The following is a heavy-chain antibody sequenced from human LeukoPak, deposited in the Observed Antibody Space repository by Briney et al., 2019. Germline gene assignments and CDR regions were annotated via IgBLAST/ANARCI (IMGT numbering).Heavy chain of an antibody. V-gene: IGHV1-8*01. D-gene: IGHD3-22*01. CDR2: MNPNSGNT. CDR1: GYTFTSYD. J-gene: IGHJ4*02. CDR3: ARGPYYYDSSGSLGNDY. Sequence: ASVKVSCKASGYTFTSYDINWVRQATGQGLEWMGWMNPNSGNTGYAQKFQGRVTMTRDTSISTAYMELSRLRSDDTAVYYCARGPYYYDSSGSLGNDYWGQGTLVTVSS.